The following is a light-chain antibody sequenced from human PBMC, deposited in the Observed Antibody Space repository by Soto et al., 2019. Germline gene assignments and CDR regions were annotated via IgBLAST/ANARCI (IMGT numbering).Light chain of an antibody. CDR2: AVS. CDR1: QGIGND. V-gene: IGKV1-6*01. Sequence: AIQMTQSPSSLSASVGDRVTITCRASQGIGNDLGWYQQRPGKAPKVLIYAVSTLQYGVPPRFSGSVSGTEFTLNIASLQPEDSATYYCLQDHNYPHTFGQGTRAAIK. J-gene: IGKJ1*01. CDR3: LQDHNYPHT.